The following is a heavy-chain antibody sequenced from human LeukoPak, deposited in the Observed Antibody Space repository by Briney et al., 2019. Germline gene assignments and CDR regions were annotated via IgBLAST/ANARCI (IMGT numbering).Heavy chain of an antibody. CDR2: IRDDGSNK. J-gene: IGHJ4*02. CDR1: GFTFSSFG. Sequence: GGSLRLSCAASGFTFSSFGLHWVRQAPGKGLEWVAFIRDDGSNKYYADSVKGRFTISRDDSKNTPYLQMNSLRAEDTAVYYCAKAGIAAFLIDYWGQGTLVTISS. D-gene: IGHD6-13*01. CDR3: AKAGIAAFLIDY. V-gene: IGHV3-30*02.